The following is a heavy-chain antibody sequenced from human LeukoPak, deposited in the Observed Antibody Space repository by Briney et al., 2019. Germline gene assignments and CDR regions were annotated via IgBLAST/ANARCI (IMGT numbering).Heavy chain of an antibody. CDR2: IYYSGST. J-gene: IGHJ5*02. V-gene: IGHV4-59*01. CDR1: GGSISSYY. D-gene: IGHD4-17*01. Sequence: SETLPLTCTVSGGSISSYYWSWLRQPPGKGLEWIGYIYYSGSTNYNPSLKSRVTISVDTSKNQFSLKLSSVTAADTAVYYCARAAIRNNWFDPWGQGTLVTVSS. CDR3: ARAAIRNNWFDP.